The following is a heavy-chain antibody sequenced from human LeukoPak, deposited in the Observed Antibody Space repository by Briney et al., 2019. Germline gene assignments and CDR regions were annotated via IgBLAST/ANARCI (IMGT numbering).Heavy chain of an antibody. J-gene: IGHJ6*02. CDR1: GYTFTSYY. V-gene: IGHV1-46*01. CDR3: ARDPPREFLEWYNPLDV. D-gene: IGHD3-3*01. CDR2: INPSGGST. Sequence: ASVKVSCKASGYTFTSYYMHWVRQAPGQGLEWMGIINPSGGSTSYAQKFQGRVTMTRDTSTSTVYMELSSLRSEGTAVYYCARDPPREFLEWYNPLDVWGQGTTVTVSS.